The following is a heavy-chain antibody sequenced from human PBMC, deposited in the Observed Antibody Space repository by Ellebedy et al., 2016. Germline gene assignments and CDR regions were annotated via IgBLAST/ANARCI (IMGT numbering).Heavy chain of an antibody. D-gene: IGHD2/OR15-2a*01. CDR3: ARARIDSQDYYYGMDV. J-gene: IGHJ6*02. V-gene: IGHV3-11*01. Sequence: GGSLRLXXAVSGFTLSDYYMSWIRQPPGKGLEWAASISGGGTTVYYTDSVKGRFTISRDNARDSLYLHMKSLRAEDTAVYYCARARIDSQDYYYGMDVWGQGTTVTVSS. CDR2: ISGGGTTV. CDR1: GFTLSDYY.